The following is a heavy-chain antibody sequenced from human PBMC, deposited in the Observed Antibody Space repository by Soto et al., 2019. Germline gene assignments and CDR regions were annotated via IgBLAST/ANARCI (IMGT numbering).Heavy chain of an antibody. D-gene: IGHD4-17*01. CDR1: GFTFSSYG. J-gene: IGHJ4*02. CDR3: AKDRGATVTSYYFDY. V-gene: IGHV3-30*18. Sequence: QVQLVESGGGVVQPGRSLRLSCAASGFTFSSYGMHWVRQAPGKGLEWVAVISYDGSNKYYADSVKGRFTISRDNSKNTLDLQMNSLRAEDTAVYYCAKDRGATVTSYYFDYWGQGTLVTVSS. CDR2: ISYDGSNK.